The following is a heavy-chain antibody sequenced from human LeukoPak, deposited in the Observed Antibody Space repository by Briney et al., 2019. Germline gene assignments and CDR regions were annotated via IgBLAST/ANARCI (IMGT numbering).Heavy chain of an antibody. V-gene: IGHV4-59*01. CDR3: ARVRPYDSSGYYYVGAFDI. CDR2: IYYTGST. CDR1: GGSISGYY. J-gene: IGHJ3*02. D-gene: IGHD3-22*01. Sequence: SETLSLTCAVSGGSISGYYCNWIRQPPGKELEWIGHIYYTGSTNYNPSLKSRVTMSIDTSNNQFSLNLNSVTAADTAVYYCARVRPYDSSGYYYVGAFDIWGQGTMVTVSS.